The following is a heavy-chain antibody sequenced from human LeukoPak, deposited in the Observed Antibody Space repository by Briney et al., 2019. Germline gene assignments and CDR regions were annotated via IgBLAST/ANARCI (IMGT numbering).Heavy chain of an antibody. J-gene: IGHJ5*02. CDR1: GFTFSSYG. CDR2: ISGSGGST. Sequence: GGSLRLSCAASGFTFSSYGMSWVRQAPGKGLEWVSAISGSGGSTYYADSVKGRFTISRDNSKNTLYLQMNSLRAEDAAVYYCAKEERITMVRGVMFDPWGQGTLVTVSS. D-gene: IGHD3-10*01. V-gene: IGHV3-23*01. CDR3: AKEERITMVRGVMFDP.